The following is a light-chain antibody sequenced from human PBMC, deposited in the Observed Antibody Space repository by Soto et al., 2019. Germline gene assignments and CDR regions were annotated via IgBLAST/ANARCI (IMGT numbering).Light chain of an antibody. CDR3: QVWDSSSDHRVV. V-gene: IGLV3-21*02. CDR2: DDG. J-gene: IGLJ2*01. CDR1: NIAIKS. Sequence: SYELTQAPSVSVALGQTARITCGGNNIAIKSVHWYQQKPGQAPVLVVYDDGDRPSGIPERFSGSNSGNTATLTITRVEAGDEADYHCQVWDSSSDHRVVFGGGTKVTVL.